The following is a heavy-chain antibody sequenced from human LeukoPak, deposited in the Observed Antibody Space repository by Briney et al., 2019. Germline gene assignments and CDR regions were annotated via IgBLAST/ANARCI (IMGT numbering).Heavy chain of an antibody. D-gene: IGHD6-13*01. CDR2: IYYTGST. CDR3: ARDGSTWYRAFDI. Sequence: SETLSLTCTVSGGSISSYYWSWIRHPPGKGLEWIGNIYYTGSTNYNPSLKRRVTISVDTSKNQFSLNLNSVTAADTAVYYCARDGSTWYRAFDIWGQGTMVTVSS. V-gene: IGHV4-59*01. J-gene: IGHJ3*02. CDR1: GGSISSYY.